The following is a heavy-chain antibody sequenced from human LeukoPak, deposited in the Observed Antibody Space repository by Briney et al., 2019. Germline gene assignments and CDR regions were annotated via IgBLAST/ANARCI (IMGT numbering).Heavy chain of an antibody. J-gene: IGHJ3*02. V-gene: IGHV3-21*01. Sequence: GGSLRLSCAASGFTFSSYSMNWVRQAPGRGLEGVSSISSSSSYIYYADSVKGRFTISRDNAKNSLYLQMNSLRAEDTAVYYCARDGDYGDYNDAFDIWGQGTMVTVSS. CDR3: ARDGDYGDYNDAFDI. CDR1: GFTFSSYS. CDR2: ISSSSSYI. D-gene: IGHD4-17*01.